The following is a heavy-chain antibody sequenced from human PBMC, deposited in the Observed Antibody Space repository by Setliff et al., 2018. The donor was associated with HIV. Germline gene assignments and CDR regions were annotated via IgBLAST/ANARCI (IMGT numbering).Heavy chain of an antibody. Sequence: SETLSLTCTVSGGSISSHYWSWIRQPPGKGLEWIGNTYYSGSTYYNPSLKSRVTISVDTSKNQFSLKMTSVTAADTAVYYCARDPHYYDSSGHYSWFYFDFWGQGTLVTVSS. D-gene: IGHD3-22*01. J-gene: IGHJ4*02. V-gene: IGHV4-59*11. CDR2: TYYSGST. CDR1: GGSISSHY. CDR3: ARDPHYYDSSGHYSWFYFDF.